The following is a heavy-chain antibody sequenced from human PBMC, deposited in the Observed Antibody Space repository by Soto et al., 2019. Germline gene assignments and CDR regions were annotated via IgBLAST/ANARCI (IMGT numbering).Heavy chain of an antibody. V-gene: IGHV3-21*01. Sequence: ESGGGLVKPGGSLRLSCAASGFTFSSYSMNWVRQAPGKGLEWVSSISSSSSYIYYADSVKGRFTISRDNAKNSLYLQMNSLRAEDTAVYYCARENYGDYDFDYWGQGTLVTVSS. CDR3: ARENYGDYDFDY. CDR2: ISSSSSYI. J-gene: IGHJ4*02. CDR1: GFTFSSYS. D-gene: IGHD4-17*01.